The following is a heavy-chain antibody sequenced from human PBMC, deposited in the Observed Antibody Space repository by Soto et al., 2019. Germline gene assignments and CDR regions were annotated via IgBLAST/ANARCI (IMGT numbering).Heavy chain of an antibody. V-gene: IGHV4-31*03. J-gene: IGHJ6*03. CDR1: GGSISSGGYY. Sequence: SETLSLTCTVSGGSISSGGYYWSWIRQHPGKGLEWIGYIYYSGSTYYNPSLKSRVTISVDTSKNQFSLKLSSVTAADTAVYYCARRMVRRVNLGYYYMDVWGKGTTVTVSS. D-gene: IGHD3-10*01. CDR3: ARRMVRRVNLGYYYMDV. CDR2: IYYSGST.